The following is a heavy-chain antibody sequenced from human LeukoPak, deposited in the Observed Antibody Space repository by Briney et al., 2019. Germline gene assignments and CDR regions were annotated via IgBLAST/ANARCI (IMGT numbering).Heavy chain of an antibody. J-gene: IGHJ4*02. D-gene: IGHD1-26*01. V-gene: IGHV4-39*07. CDR2: IYYGGST. Sequence: SETLSLTCTVSGGSISSSDDYWGWIRQPPGKGLEWIGVIYYGGSTYYHPSLKSRVTISMDTSKSQFSPRLTSVTAADTAMYYCAGGVGATTYFWGQGTLVTVSS. CDR1: GGSISSSDDY. CDR3: AGGVGATTYF.